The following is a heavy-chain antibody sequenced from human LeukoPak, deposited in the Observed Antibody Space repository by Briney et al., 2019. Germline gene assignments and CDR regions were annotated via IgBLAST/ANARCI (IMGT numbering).Heavy chain of an antibody. D-gene: IGHD2-8*01. CDR3: ARGGWSFDY. J-gene: IGHJ4*02. V-gene: IGHV3-30*03. Sequence: PGGSLRLSCAAPEFTFSRYSMHWVRKAPGKGPEWVALITYDGSNKYYRDSVKGRFTISRDNSKNTLYLQMNSLRAEDTAVYYCARGGWSFDYWGQGTLVTVSS. CDR1: EFTFSRYS. CDR2: ITYDGSNK.